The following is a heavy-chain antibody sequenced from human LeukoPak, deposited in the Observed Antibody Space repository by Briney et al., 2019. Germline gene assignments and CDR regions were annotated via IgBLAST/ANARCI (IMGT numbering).Heavy chain of an antibody. J-gene: IGHJ5*02. V-gene: IGHV4-39*01. CDR1: GGSNSSGEYY. CDR2: IYYSGST. CDR3: ASGDYDYNWFDP. D-gene: IGHD4-17*01. Sequence: SETLSLTCNVSGGSNSSGEYYWGWIRQPPGKGLEWIGSIYYSGSTYYNPSLKSRVTISVDTSKNQFSLKLSSVTAADTAVYYCASGDYDYNWFDPWGQGTLVTVSS.